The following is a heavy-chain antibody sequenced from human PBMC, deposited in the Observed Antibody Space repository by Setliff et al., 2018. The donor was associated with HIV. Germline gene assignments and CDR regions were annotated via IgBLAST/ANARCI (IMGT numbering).Heavy chain of an antibody. CDR3: ARDTRIAATGTYYFDY. CDR1: GCSISSGGYY. CDR2: IYYSGST. Sequence: SETLPLTCTVSGCSISSGGYYWNWIRQHPGKGLEWIGYIYYSGSTYYNPSLKSRVTISVDTSKNQFSLKLSSVTAADTAVYYCARDTRIAATGTYYFDYWGQGTLVTVS. D-gene: IGHD6-13*01. J-gene: IGHJ4*02. V-gene: IGHV4-31*03.